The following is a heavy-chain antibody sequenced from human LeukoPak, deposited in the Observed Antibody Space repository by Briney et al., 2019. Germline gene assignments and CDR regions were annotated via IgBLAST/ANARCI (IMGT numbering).Heavy chain of an antibody. CDR1: GGSISSGGYY. V-gene: IGHV4-30-2*01. Sequence: NASQTLSLTCTVSGGSISSGGYYWSWIRQPPGKGLEWIGYIYHSGSTYYNPSLKSRVTISVDRSKNQFSLKLSSVTAADTAVYYCARCRQFRAYYYYYMDVWGKGTTVTVSS. J-gene: IGHJ6*03. CDR3: ARCRQFRAYYYYYMDV. D-gene: IGHD2-15*01. CDR2: IYHSGST.